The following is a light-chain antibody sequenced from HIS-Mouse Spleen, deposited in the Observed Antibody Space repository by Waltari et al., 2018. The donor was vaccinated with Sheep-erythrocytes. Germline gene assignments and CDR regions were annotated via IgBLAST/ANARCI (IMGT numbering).Light chain of an antibody. J-gene: IGLJ2*01. V-gene: IGLV2-14*03. CDR1: SSDVGGYNY. CDR3: SSYTSSSTLV. CDR2: AVS. Sequence: QSALTQPASVSGSPGQSITIPCTGTSSDVGGYNYVPWYQQHPGKAPKLMIYAVSNRPSGVSNRFSGSKSGNTASLTISGLQAEDEADYYCSSYTSSSTLVFGGGTKLTVL.